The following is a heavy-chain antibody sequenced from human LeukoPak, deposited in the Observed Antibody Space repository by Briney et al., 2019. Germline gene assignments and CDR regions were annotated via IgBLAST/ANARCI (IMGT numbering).Heavy chain of an antibody. J-gene: IGHJ4*02. V-gene: IGHV3-23*01. CDR1: GFTFSIYG. Sequence: SGGSLRLSCAASGFTFSIYGMSWVRQAPGRGLEWVSAMSGSGGSTYYADSVKGRFTISRDNSKNTLYLQMNSLRPEDTAVYYCAKSIPTIAVAVSTRQWGQGTLVTVSS. CDR2: MSGSGGST. D-gene: IGHD6-19*01. CDR3: AKSIPTIAVAVSTRQ.